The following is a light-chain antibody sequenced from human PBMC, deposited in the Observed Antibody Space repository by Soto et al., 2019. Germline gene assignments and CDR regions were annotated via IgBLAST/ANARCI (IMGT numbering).Light chain of an antibody. Sequence: ALTQPASASGSPGQSITISCTGTSSDVGGYNYVSWYQQHPGIAPKLLIYGVTNRPSGVSTRFSGSKSGNTASLTISGLQAEDEADYHCSSYTSASTLLYLFGTGTKLTVL. V-gene: IGLV2-14*01. CDR2: GVT. CDR1: SSDVGGYNY. J-gene: IGLJ1*01. CDR3: SSYTSASTLLYL.